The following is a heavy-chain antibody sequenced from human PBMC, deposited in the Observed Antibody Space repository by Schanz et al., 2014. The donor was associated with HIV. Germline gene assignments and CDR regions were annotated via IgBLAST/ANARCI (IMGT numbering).Heavy chain of an antibody. Sequence: VQLVESGGGLIQPGGSLRLSCAASGFTVSNNYMSWVRQAPGKGLEWVSVIYSGGSTSYADSVRGRFTISRDNSKNTLYLQMNSLRADDTAIYYCARDDVLDSLASWGQGTLVTVSS. CDR2: IYSGGST. V-gene: IGHV3-53*01. CDR1: GFTVSNNY. J-gene: IGHJ5*02. D-gene: IGHD2-21*01. CDR3: ARDDVLDSLAS.